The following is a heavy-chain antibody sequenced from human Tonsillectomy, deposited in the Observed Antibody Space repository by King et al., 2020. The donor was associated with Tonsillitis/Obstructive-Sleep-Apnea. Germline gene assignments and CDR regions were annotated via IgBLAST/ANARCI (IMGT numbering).Heavy chain of an antibody. CDR2: IYYSGST. CDR3: ARTYYGSGIEWFDP. J-gene: IGHJ5*02. Sequence: QLQESGPGLMKPSETLSLTCTVSGGSISSSSYYWGWIRQPPGKGLEWIGSIYYSGSTYYNPSLKSRVTISVDTSKNQFSLKLSSVTAADTAVYYCARTYYGSGIEWFDPWGQGTLVTVSS. D-gene: IGHD3-10*01. V-gene: IGHV4-39*01. CDR1: GGSISSSSYY.